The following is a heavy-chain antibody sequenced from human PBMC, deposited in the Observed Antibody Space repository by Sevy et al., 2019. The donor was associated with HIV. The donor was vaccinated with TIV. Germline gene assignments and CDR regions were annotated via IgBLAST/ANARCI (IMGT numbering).Heavy chain of an antibody. CDR1: GFTFSNAW. Sequence: GGSLRLSCAASGFTFSNAWMSWVRQAPGKGLEWVGRIKSKTDGGTTDYAAPVKGRFTISRDDSKNTLYLQMNSLKTEDTAVYYCSTADRGYVREGYWGQGTLVTVSS. J-gene: IGHJ4*02. CDR3: STADRGYVREGY. D-gene: IGHD5-12*01. V-gene: IGHV3-15*01. CDR2: IKSKTDGGTT.